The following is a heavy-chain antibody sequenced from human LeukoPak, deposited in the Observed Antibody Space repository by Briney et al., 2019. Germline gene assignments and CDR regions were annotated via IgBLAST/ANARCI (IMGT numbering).Heavy chain of an antibody. V-gene: IGHV3-53*01. J-gene: IGHJ3*02. CDR3: ARGLGRELDGAFDI. CDR2: IYSGGRA. Sequence: GGSLRLSCAASGFIVSSNYMSWVRQAPGKGLEWVSVIYSGGRAYYADSVKGRFTISRDNSRNTLYLQMNSLRAEDTAVYYCARGLGRELDGAFDIWGQGTMVTVSS. D-gene: IGHD3-10*01. CDR1: GFIVSSNY.